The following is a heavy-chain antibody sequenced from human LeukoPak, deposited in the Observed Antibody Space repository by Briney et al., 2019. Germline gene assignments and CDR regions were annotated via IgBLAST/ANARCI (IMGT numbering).Heavy chain of an antibody. CDR3: ARDVSQYQLLYATEH. J-gene: IGHJ1*01. V-gene: IGHV3-21*01. D-gene: IGHD2-2*02. Sequence: GGSLRLSCAASGFIFSSYGMNWVRQAPGKGLEWVSSISSSSSYIYYADSVKGRFTISRGNAKNSLYLQMNSLRAEDTAVYYCARDVSQYQLLYATEHWGQGTLVTVSS. CDR1: GFIFSSYG. CDR2: ISSSSSYI.